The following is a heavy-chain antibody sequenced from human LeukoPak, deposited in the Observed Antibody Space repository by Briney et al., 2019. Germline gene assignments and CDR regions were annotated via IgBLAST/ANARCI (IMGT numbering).Heavy chain of an antibody. D-gene: IGHD3-9*01. V-gene: IGHV1-2*02. CDR3: ARDNSGDILTGYTYYFDY. CDR1: GYTFTGYY. CDR2: INPNSGGT. J-gene: IGHJ4*02. Sequence: ASVKVSCKASGYTFTGYYMHWVRQAPGQGLEWMGWINPNSGGTNYAQKFQGRVTMTRDTSISTAYMELSRLRSDDTAVYYCARDNSGDILTGYTYYFDYWGQGTLVTVSS.